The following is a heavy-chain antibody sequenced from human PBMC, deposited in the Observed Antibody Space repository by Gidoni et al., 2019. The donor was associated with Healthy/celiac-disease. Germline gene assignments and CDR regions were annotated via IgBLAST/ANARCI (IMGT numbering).Heavy chain of an antibody. D-gene: IGHD4-17*01. CDR1: GYTFTSYY. J-gene: IGHJ4*02. CDR2: INPSGGSK. CDR3: ARDRGSGDGDYPLGPYFDY. Sequence: QVQLVQSGAEVKKPGASVKVSCKASGYTFTSYYMHWVRQAPGQGLEWMGIINPSGGSKSYAQKFQGRVTMTRDTSTSTVYMELSSLRSEDTAVYYCARDRGSGDGDYPLGPYFDYWGQGTLVTVSS. V-gene: IGHV1-46*01.